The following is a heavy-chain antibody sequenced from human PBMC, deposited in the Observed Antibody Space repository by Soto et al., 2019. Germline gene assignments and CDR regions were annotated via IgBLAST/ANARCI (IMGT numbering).Heavy chain of an antibody. D-gene: IGHD5-12*01. V-gene: IGHV4-34*01. Sequence: SETLSLTCAVYGGSFSGYYWSWIRQPPGKGLEWIGEINHSGSTNYNPSLKSRVTISVDTSKNQLSLKLSSVTAADTAVYYCARGARLRYNWFDPWGQGTLVTVSS. J-gene: IGHJ5*02. CDR1: GGSFSGYY. CDR2: INHSGST. CDR3: ARGARLRYNWFDP.